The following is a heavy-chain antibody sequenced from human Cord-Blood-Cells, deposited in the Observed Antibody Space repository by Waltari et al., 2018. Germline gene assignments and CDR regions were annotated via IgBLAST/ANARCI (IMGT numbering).Heavy chain of an antibody. J-gene: IGHJ3*02. CDR2: IIPILGIA. V-gene: IGHV1-69*09. Sequence: QVQLVQSGAEVKKPGSSVKVSCKASGGTFSSYAISWVRQAPGQGLEWMGRIIPILGIANYAQKFQGRVTITADKSTSTAYMELSSLRSEDTAVYYCARTGYSSSWYAFDIWGQGTMVTVSS. D-gene: IGHD6-13*01. CDR1: GGTFSSYA. CDR3: ARTGYSSSWYAFDI.